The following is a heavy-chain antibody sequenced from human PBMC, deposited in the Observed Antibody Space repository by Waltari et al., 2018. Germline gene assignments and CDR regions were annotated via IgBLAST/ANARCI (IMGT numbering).Heavy chain of an antibody. Sequence: QVQLQESGTGLVKPSETLSLTCDVSGYSISSGYYWGWIRQPPGKGLEWIGSIFPGGRPYYSPSLKSRVTISVDTSMSQFSLKLNSVTAADTAVYYCARRGGRGSGSSVHYFDYWGQGTLVTVSS. CDR3: ARRGGRGSGSSVHYFDY. V-gene: IGHV4-38-2*01. J-gene: IGHJ4*02. CDR2: IFPGGRP. CDR1: GYSISSGYY. D-gene: IGHD3-10*01.